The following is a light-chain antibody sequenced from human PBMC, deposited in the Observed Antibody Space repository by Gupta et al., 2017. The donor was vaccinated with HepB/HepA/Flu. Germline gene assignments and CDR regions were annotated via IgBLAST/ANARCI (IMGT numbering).Light chain of an antibody. CDR1: NIGSTS. V-gene: IGLV3-21*03. Sequence: SYVLTQPPSVSVAPGKTARITCGGNNIGSTSVHWYQQKPGQAPVLVVYDDSDRPLVITERFSGSNSGNTATLTISRVDAGEEADYYCQVWDSRSYHQVVFGGGTKLTVL. J-gene: IGLJ2*01. CDR2: DDS. CDR3: QVWDSRSYHQVV.